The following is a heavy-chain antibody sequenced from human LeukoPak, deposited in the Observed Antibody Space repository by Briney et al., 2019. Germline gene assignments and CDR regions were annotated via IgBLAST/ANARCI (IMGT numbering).Heavy chain of an antibody. CDR2: INSDGSNR. CDR1: GYTFSSYW. Sequence: GGSLRLSCAAPGYTFSSYWMHWVRQAPGKGLVWVSLINSDGSNRNYADPVKGRFTISRDNAKNTLYLQMNSLRAEDTAVYYCANYYDSSGEGGIDYWGQGTLVTVSS. V-gene: IGHV3-74*01. D-gene: IGHD3-22*01. CDR3: ANYYDSSGEGGIDY. J-gene: IGHJ4*02.